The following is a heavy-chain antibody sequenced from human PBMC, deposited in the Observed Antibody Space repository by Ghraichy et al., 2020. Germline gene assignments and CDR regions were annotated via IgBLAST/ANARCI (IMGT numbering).Heavy chain of an antibody. CDR2: IKQGRSDQ. V-gene: IGHV3-7*01. CDR3: SRVTCYYDTTASNYDFGVGG. D-gene: IGHD3-22*01. Sequence: GGSLRLSCAASGLTFSSYCMTWVRQAPGKGLEWVANIKQGRSDQYYADSVRGRLTISRDNAQNSLYLQMNSLRAEDTAVYYCSRVTCYYDTTASNYDFGVGGGGKGTTVTVAS. J-gene: IGHJ6*03. CDR1: GLTFSSYC.